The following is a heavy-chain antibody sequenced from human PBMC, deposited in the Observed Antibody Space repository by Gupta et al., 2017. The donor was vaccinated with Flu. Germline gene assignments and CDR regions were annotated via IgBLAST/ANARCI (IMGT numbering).Heavy chain of an antibody. D-gene: IGHD3-10*01. J-gene: IGHJ4*02. V-gene: IGHV4-39*01. CDR2: IYYSGTT. Sequence: QLQLQESGPGLVKPSETLSLNCTVSGDSIDDGIYYWAWIRQPPGKGLEWIGSIYYSGTTYYDPSLRGRVTLSVDTSEKHFSLRLSSVTAADTAVYYCARHKRVVPAVGVDFWGQGVQVTVSS. CDR1: GDSIDDGIYY. CDR3: ARHKRVVPAVGVDF.